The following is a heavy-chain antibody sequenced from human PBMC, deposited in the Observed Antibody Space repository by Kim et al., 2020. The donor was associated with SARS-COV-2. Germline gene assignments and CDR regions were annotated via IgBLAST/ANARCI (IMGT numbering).Heavy chain of an antibody. CDR3: ARNPPYYYDSSGPRAPYGMDV. Sequence: SETLSLTCTVSGGSISSSSYYWGWIRQPPGKGLEWIGSIYYSGSTYYNPSLKSRVTISVDTSKNQFSLKLSSVTAADTAVYYCARNPPYYYDSSGPRAPYGMDVWGQGTTVTVSS. CDR1: GGSISSSSYY. V-gene: IGHV4-39*01. CDR2: IYYSGST. D-gene: IGHD3-22*01. J-gene: IGHJ6*02.